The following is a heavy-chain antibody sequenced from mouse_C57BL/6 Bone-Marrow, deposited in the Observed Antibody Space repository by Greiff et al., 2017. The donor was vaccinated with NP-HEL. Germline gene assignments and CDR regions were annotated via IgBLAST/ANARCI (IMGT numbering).Heavy chain of an antibody. CDR1: GYTFTRYR. CDR2: IHPNSGST. V-gene: IGHV1-64*01. D-gene: IGHD1-1*01. J-gene: IGHJ4*01. CDR3: FTTVVEGDY. Sequence: QVQLQPGAELVKPGASVKLSCKASGYTFTRYRMHWVKQRPGQGLEWIGMIHPNSGSTNYNEKFKSKATLTVDKSSSTAYMQLSSLTSEDSAVYYSFTTVVEGDYWGQGTSVTVSS.